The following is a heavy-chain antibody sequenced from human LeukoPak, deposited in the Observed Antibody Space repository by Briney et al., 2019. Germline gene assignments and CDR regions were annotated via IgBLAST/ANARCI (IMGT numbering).Heavy chain of an antibody. V-gene: IGHV3-23*01. Sequence: GGSLRLSCAASGFTFSSSAMSWVRQAPGKGLEWVSAISGSGGSTYYADSVEGRFTISRDNSKNTLYLQMNSLRAEDTAVYYCARRLLWFGESRFDYWGQGTLVTVSS. D-gene: IGHD3-10*01. CDR2: ISGSGGST. CDR1: GFTFSSSA. CDR3: ARRLLWFGESRFDY. J-gene: IGHJ4*02.